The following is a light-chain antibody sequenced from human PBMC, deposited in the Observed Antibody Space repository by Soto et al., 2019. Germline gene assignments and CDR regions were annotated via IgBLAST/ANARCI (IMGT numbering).Light chain of an antibody. CDR2: KAS. Sequence: DIHITPSPSTLSGSVGDSFTITCLASQTISSWLAWYQQKPGKAPKLLIYKASTLKSGVPSRFSGSGSGTEFTLTISSLQPDDFATYYCQQYNGYSEALGQGTKVDIK. J-gene: IGKJ1*01. CDR3: QQYNGYSEA. CDR1: QTISSW. V-gene: IGKV1-5*03.